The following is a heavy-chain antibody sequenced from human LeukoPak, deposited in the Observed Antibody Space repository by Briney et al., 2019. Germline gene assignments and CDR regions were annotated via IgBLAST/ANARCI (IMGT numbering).Heavy chain of an antibody. Sequence: GGSLRLSCAASGFTFSSSWMHWVRQAPGKGLVWVSRINPDGTSTNYADSVKGRFTISRDDAKNTLYLQMNSLRAEDTAVYYCVRMFSGPLDYWGQGTLVTVS. CDR1: GFTFSSSW. J-gene: IGHJ4*02. V-gene: IGHV3-74*01. CDR2: INPDGTST. D-gene: IGHD3-10*02. CDR3: VRMFSGPLDY.